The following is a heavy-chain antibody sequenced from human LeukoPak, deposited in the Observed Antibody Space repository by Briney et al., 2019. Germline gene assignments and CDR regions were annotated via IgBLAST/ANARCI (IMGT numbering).Heavy chain of an antibody. CDR2: IYFSGAT. CDR1: GGSISSNIYF. J-gene: IGHJ3*02. V-gene: IGHV4-39*01. Sequence: PSETLSLTCTVSGGSISSNIYFWGWIRQTPEKGLEWIGNIYFSGATYYNPSLKSRVTISVDTSKNQFSLKLSSVTAADTAVYYCARVFLGGGYYGSGSYPIIWGQGTMVTVSS. CDR3: ARVFLGGGYYGSGSYPII. D-gene: IGHD3-10*01.